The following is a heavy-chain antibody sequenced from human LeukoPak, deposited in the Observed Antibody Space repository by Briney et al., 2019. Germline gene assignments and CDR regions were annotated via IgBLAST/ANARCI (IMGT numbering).Heavy chain of an antibody. Sequence: SETLSLTCTVSGGSISSYYWSWIRQPPGKGLEWIAYICYSGSTYYNPSLKSRVTITVDTSTNQFSLKLNSVTAADTAVYYCARGSGVQWLNAFDIWGQGTMVTVSS. J-gene: IGHJ3*02. V-gene: IGHV4-59*01. CDR2: ICYSGST. D-gene: IGHD6-19*01. CDR1: GGSISSYY. CDR3: ARGSGVQWLNAFDI.